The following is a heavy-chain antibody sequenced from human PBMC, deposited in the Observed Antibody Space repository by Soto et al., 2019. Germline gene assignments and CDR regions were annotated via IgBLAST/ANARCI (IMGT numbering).Heavy chain of an antibody. D-gene: IGHD2-8*01. J-gene: IGHJ5*02. Sequence: ASVKVSCKASGYTFSSYGISWVRQAPGQGLEWMGWISEYKGNTKYAQKLQGRVTMTTDTSTGTAYMELRSLRSDDTAVYYCARLVRNCFNGVCYEWFDPWGQGTLVTVSS. CDR3: ARLVRNCFNGVCYEWFDP. V-gene: IGHV1-18*04. CDR1: GYTFSSYG. CDR2: ISEYKGNT.